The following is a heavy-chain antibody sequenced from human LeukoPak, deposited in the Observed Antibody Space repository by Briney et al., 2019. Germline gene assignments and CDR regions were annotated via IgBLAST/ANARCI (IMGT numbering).Heavy chain of an antibody. J-gene: IGHJ6*02. Sequence: SETLSLTCTVSGGSISTYYWSWIRQPPGKGLEWIGYIYYSGNTNYNPSLRSRVTMSLDTSRNQFSLKLTSVTAADTAVYYCARDQSSGSPSYYYGMDVWGPGATVTVSS. D-gene: IGHD1-26*01. CDR1: GGSISTYY. CDR2: IYYSGNT. V-gene: IGHV4-59*01. CDR3: ARDQSSGSPSYYYGMDV.